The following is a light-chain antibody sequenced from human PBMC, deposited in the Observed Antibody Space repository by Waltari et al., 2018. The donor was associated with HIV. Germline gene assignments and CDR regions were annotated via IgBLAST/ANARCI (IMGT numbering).Light chain of an antibody. J-gene: IGLJ1*01. V-gene: IGLV2-23*01. CDR3: CSYTSSNTYV. CDR2: AGS. CDR1: SREGGGYNF. Sequence: QSALTQPASVSGSPGQAITISCTGTSREGGGYNFVSWYQQKPGKAPNLMIYAGSKRPSGVSNRFSGSKSGNTASLTISGLQAEDEADYYCCSYTSSNTYVFGTGTEVSVL.